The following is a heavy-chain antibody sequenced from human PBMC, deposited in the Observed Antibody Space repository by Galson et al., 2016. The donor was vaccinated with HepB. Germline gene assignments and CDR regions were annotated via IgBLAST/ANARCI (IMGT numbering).Heavy chain of an antibody. J-gene: IGHJ4*02. D-gene: IGHD1-1*01. CDR2: ISGDGNIK. V-gene: IGHV3-30*03. Sequence: SLRLSCAASGFTFSSFAMNWVRQAPGEGLEWVALISGDGNIKMYAQSVRGRFSISRDDSKNTVYLQMNSLRIEDTAVYYCTTESHWLTWADFWGQGTLVSVSS. CDR3: TTESHWLTWADF. CDR1: GFTFSSFA.